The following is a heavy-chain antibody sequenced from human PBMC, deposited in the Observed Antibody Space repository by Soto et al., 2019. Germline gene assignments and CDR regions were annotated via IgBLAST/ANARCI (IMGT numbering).Heavy chain of an antibody. V-gene: IGHV1-69*12. CDR2: IIRISGTP. Sequence: QVQLVQSGAEVKKHGSSVKVSCTASGGTFSSYAINWVRQAPGQGLEWMGGIIRISGTPDYAQRFQGRVTITADESTSTAYMELSILRSEDTAVYYGARQWSNEYSYYGMDVWGQGTTVTVSS. CDR3: ARQWSNEYSYYGMDV. D-gene: IGHD2-8*01. J-gene: IGHJ6*02. CDR1: GGTFSSYA.